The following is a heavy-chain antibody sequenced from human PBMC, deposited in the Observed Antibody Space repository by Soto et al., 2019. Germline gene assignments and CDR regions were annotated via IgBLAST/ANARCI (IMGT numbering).Heavy chain of an antibody. D-gene: IGHD2-15*01. J-gene: IGHJ4*02. CDR2: INSDGSST. CDR3: VRTSLVVAAATREDY. CDR1: GFTFSSYW. V-gene: IGHV3-74*01. Sequence: EVQLVESGGGLVQPGGSLRLSCAASGFTFSSYWMHWVRQAPGKGLVRVSRINSDGSSTSYADSVKGRFTISRDNAENTLYLQMNSLRAEDTAVYYCVRTSLVVAAATREDYWGQGTLVTVSS.